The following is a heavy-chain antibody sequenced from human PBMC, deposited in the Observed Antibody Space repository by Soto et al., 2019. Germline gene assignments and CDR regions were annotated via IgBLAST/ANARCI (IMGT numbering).Heavy chain of an antibody. Sequence: EVQLVESGGGLVMPGGSLRLSCAISGFTFTNAWMSWVRQAPGKGLEWVAHTKKKTDVETTDYAASVKGRFTISRDDSKKTIFLQMDRLRTDDTAVYYCTTTKVWGILGVRFEDWGQGTLVSVSS. V-gene: IGHV3-15*01. CDR3: TTTKVWGILGVRFED. J-gene: IGHJ4*02. D-gene: IGHD3-10*01. CDR2: TKKKTDVETT. CDR1: GFTFTNAW.